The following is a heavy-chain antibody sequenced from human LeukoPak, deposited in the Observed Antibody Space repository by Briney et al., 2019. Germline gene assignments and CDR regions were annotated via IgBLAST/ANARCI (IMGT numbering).Heavy chain of an antibody. Sequence: SVKVSCKASGGTFSGYAISWVRQAPGQGLEWMGGIIPIFGTANYAQKFQGRVTITADESTSTAYMELSSLRSEDTAVYYCARDQGSSGWYQGGFDPWAQGTLVTVSS. CDR2: IIPIFGTA. CDR3: ARDQGSSGWYQGGFDP. V-gene: IGHV1-69*13. CDR1: GGTFSGYA. J-gene: IGHJ5*02. D-gene: IGHD6-19*01.